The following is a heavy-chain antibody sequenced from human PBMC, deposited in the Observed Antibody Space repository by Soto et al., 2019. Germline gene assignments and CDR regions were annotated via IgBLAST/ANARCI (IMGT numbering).Heavy chain of an antibody. J-gene: IGHJ4*02. CDR1: GYSFTTHW. Sequence: PGESLKISCKGFGYSFTTHWIAWVRQMPGKGLEWMGSIYPGDSDTRYSPSFEGQVTMSGDKSISIAYLQWSSLKASDTAMYYCARTGGRIAARPLDYWGQGTLVTVSS. CDR3: ARTGGRIAARPLDY. CDR2: IYPGDSDT. V-gene: IGHV5-51*01. D-gene: IGHD6-6*01.